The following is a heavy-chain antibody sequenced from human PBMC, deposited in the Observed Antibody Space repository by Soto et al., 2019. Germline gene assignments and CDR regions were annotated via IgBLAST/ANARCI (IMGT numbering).Heavy chain of an antibody. D-gene: IGHD5-18*01. CDR2: IIPIFGTT. CDR1: GGSFTYT. CDR3: ARLHSHGTYGMDV. Sequence: QMHLVQSGAEVKKPGSSVKVSCKASGGSFTYTLSWVRQAPGQGLEWMGGIIPIFGTTNYAQKFQGRVTITADESTKTAYMELSTLRSEDTAVYYCARLHSHGTYGMDVWGHRTTVTVSS. J-gene: IGHJ6*02. V-gene: IGHV1-69*01.